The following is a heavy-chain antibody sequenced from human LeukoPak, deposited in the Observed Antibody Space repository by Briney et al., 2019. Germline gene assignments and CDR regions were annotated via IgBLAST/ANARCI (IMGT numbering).Heavy chain of an antibody. J-gene: IGHJ5*01. V-gene: IGHV4-30-4*01. CDR3: ARPYYYDSRIDP. Sequence: KTSQTLSFTCTVSGGSISSGDYYWRWIRQPPGKGLEWIAYMYYRGSTYYNPSLKRRVTMSATTSKYPLSLQLSSVTAADTAVYYCARPYYYDSRIDPWGQGILVTVSS. CDR2: MYYRGST. D-gene: IGHD3-22*01. CDR1: GGSISSGDYY.